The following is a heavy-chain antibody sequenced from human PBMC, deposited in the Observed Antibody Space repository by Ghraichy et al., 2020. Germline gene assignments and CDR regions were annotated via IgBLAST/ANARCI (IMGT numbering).Heavy chain of an antibody. CDR2: MNPNSGNT. Sequence: ASVKVSCKASGYTFTSYDINWVRQATGQGLEWMGWMNPNSGNTGYAQKFQGRVTMTRNTSISTAYMELSSLRSEDTAVYYCARGPKLLDYYYYGMDVWGQGTTVTVSS. CDR1: GYTFTSYD. D-gene: IGHD3-10*01. V-gene: IGHV1-8*01. CDR3: ARGPKLLDYYYYGMDV. J-gene: IGHJ6*02.